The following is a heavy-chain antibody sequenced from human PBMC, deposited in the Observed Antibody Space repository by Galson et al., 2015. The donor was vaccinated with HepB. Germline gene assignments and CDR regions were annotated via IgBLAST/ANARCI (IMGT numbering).Heavy chain of an antibody. CDR2: IYYSGKT. CDR1: GGSITSNGYY. D-gene: IGHD6-6*01. V-gene: IGHV4-39*01. CDR3: ASIHHTTIAVRGQYYYYDLDV. J-gene: IGHJ6*02. Sequence: SLTCTVSGGSITSNGYYWGWIRQPPGKGLEWLGNIYYSGKTYYNPSLEGRVTISIDTSKRQFSLKVSSLTAADTAVYYCASIHHTTIAVRGQYYYYDLDVWGQGTTVTVSS.